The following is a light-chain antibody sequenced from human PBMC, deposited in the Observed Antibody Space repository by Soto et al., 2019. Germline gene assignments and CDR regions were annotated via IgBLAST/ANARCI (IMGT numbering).Light chain of an antibody. CDR2: GAS. J-gene: IGKJ1*01. Sequence: EVVLTQSPATLSVSPGEGATLSCRASQTVGSRLAWYQQKPGQAPRLLIYGASTRATGIPARFSGSGSETDFPLTFSSLLSEVFQFYHGKQYGNCPPSSPFAQGTKVDIK. V-gene: IGKV3-15*01. CDR3: KQYGNCPPSSP. CDR1: QTVGSR.